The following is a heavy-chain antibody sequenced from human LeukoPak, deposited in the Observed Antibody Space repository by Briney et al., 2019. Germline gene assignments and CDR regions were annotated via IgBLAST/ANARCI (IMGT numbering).Heavy chain of an antibody. D-gene: IGHD3-3*01. Sequence: GGSLRLSCAAPGFTFDDYAMHWVRQAPGKGLEWVSGISWNSGSIGYADSVKGRFTISRDNAKNSLYLQMNSLRAEDTALYYCAKDMRKTYYDFWSGLFDYWGQGTLVTVSS. CDR2: ISWNSGSI. CDR1: GFTFDDYA. V-gene: IGHV3-9*01. J-gene: IGHJ4*02. CDR3: AKDMRKTYYDFWSGLFDY.